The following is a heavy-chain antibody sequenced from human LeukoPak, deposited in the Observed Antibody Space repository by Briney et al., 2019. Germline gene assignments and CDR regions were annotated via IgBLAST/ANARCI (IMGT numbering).Heavy chain of an antibody. V-gene: IGHV1-18*01. D-gene: IGHD3-22*01. CDR1: GYTFTSYG. CDR3: ARPAYYDSSGYPYYFDY. CDR2: ISAYNGNT. J-gene: IGHJ4*02. Sequence: GASVKVSCKASGYTFTSYGISWVRQAPGQGLEWMGWISAYNGNTNYAQKLQGRVTMTTDTSTSTAYMELRSLRSDDTAVHYCARPAYYDSSGYPYYFDYWGQGTLVTVSS.